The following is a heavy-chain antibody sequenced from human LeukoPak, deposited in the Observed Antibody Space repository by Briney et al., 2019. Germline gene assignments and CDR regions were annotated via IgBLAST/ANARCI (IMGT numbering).Heavy chain of an antibody. CDR3: AKTHAPGAAAGAVFDY. V-gene: IGHV3-23*01. CDR2: INGSGGST. D-gene: IGHD6-13*01. J-gene: IGHJ4*02. Sequence: GGALRLSCAASGFTFSSYAMSGVRQAPGKGLEWVSGINGSGGSTYYADSVKGRFTITRDNSKNTLYLQMNSLRAEDTAVYYCAKTHAPGAAAGAVFDYWGQGTLVTVSS. CDR1: GFTFSSYA.